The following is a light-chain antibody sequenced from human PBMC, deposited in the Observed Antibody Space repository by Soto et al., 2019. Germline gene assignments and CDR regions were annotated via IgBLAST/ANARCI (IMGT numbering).Light chain of an antibody. CDR2: ATS. V-gene: IGKV3-15*01. Sequence: EIVMTQSPAPLSVSPGERATLSCRASQSVSSNVAWYQQKPGQAPRLLIDATSSRATGVPTRGSGRGEGTDGTRTISSLKSEDCAVYSGQQYNNWPRTFGQGTKVDIK. CDR1: QSVSSN. J-gene: IGKJ1*01. CDR3: QQYNNWPRT.